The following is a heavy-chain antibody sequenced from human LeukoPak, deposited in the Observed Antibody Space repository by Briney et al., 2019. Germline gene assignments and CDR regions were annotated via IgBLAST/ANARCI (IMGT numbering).Heavy chain of an antibody. D-gene: IGHD3-22*01. J-gene: IGHJ3*02. CDR3: ARAAITMIVPSWAFDI. V-gene: IGHV1-69*01. CDR1: GGTFSSYA. Sequence: SVKVSCKASGGTFSSYAISWVRQAPGQGLERMGGIIPIFGTANYAQKFRGRVTITADESTSTAYMELSSLRSEDTAVYYCARAAITMIVPSWAFDIWGQGTMVTVSS. CDR2: IIPIFGTA.